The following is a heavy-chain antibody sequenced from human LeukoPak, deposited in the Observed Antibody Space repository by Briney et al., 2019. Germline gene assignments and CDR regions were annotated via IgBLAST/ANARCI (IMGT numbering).Heavy chain of an antibody. J-gene: IGHJ6*02. CDR2: ISAYNGNT. CDR1: GYTFTSYG. CDR3: ARTEVYCSGGGCSYYYYGMDV. D-gene: IGHD2-15*01. V-gene: IGHV1-18*01. Sequence: ASVKVSCKASGYTFTSYGISWVRQAPGQGLEWMGWISAYNGNTNYAQKLQGRVTMTTDTSTSTAYMELRSLRSDDTAVYYCARTEVYCSGGGCSYYYYGMDVWGQGTTVTVSS.